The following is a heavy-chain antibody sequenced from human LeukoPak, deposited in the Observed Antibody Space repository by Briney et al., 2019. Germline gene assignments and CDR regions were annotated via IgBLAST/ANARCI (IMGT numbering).Heavy chain of an antibody. CDR1: GGSISSCY. CDR3: ARAAPNSGWYSDHFDY. J-gene: IGHJ4*02. V-gene: IGHV4-4*07. D-gene: IGHD6-19*01. CDR2: IYTSGST. Sequence: PSETLSLTCTVSGGSISSCYWSWIRQPAGKGLKWIGRIYTSGSTNYNPSLKSRVTMSVDTSKNQFSLKLSSVTAADTAVYYCARAAPNSGWYSDHFDYWGQGTLVTVSS.